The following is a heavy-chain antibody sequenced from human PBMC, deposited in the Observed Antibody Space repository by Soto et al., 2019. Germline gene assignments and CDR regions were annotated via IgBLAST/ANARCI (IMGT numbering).Heavy chain of an antibody. J-gene: IGHJ4*02. V-gene: IGHV1-18*01. CDR3: ARDLGGQIVDY. CDR1: GYTFTSYG. CDR2: ISGYNGNT. D-gene: IGHD1-26*01. Sequence: ASVKVSCKASGYTFTSYGISWVRQAPGQGLEWMGWISGYNGNTKYAQKLQGRVTMTTDTSTSTAYMELRSLRSDDTAAYYCARDLGGQIVDYWGQGTLVTVSS.